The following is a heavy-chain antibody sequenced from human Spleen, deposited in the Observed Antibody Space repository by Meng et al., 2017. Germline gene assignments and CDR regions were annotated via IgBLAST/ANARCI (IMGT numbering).Heavy chain of an antibody. J-gene: IGHJ4*02. CDR3: AKDLFRPLTGTTGYFDY. Sequence: GGSLRLSCAASGFSFDDYAMHWVRQVPGKGLEWVSGISWNRHTIGYADSVKGRFTISRDNSKNTLYLQMNSLRAEDTALYYCAKDLFRPLTGTTGYFDYWGQGTLVTVSS. CDR1: GFSFDDYA. CDR2: ISWNRHTI. V-gene: IGHV3-9*01. D-gene: IGHD1-1*01.